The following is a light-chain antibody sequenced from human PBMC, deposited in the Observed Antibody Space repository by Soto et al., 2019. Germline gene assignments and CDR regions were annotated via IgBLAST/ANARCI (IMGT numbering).Light chain of an antibody. CDR1: LSVKLN. CDR2: GAF. Sequence: EIVMTQSPATLSVSPGERATLSCRASLSVKLNLAWYQQKPGQAPRLLIYGAFTRATGIPARFSGSGSGTEFTLTISNLQSEDFAVYYCQQDNNWPPITFGQGTRVEIK. CDR3: QQDNNWPPIT. V-gene: IGKV3-15*01. J-gene: IGKJ5*01.